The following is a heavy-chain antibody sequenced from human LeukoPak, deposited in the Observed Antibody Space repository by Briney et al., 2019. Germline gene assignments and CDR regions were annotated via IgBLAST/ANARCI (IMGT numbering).Heavy chain of an antibody. CDR2: IYYSGST. CDR3: ASSYDSSGYYTHDAFDI. V-gene: IGHV4-39*01. Sequence: SETLSLTCAVYGGSISSSSYYWGWIRQPPGKGLEWIGSIYYSGSTYYNPSLKSRVTISVDTSKNQFSLKLSSVTAADTAVYYCASSYDSSGYYTHDAFDIWGQGTMVTVSS. J-gene: IGHJ3*02. CDR1: GGSISSSSYY. D-gene: IGHD3-22*01.